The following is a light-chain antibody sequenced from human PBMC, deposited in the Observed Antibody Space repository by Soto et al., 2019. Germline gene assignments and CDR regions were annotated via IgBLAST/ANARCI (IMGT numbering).Light chain of an antibody. CDR3: QQYNNWPRT. Sequence: EIVMTQSPATLSVSPGERATLSCRASQNINTNLVWYQQKPGQAPSLLIYDASTRTTGFPARFSGSGSGTEFTLTISSLQSEDFAVYYCQQYNNWPRTFGQGTKVEIK. J-gene: IGKJ1*01. V-gene: IGKV3-15*01. CDR1: QNINTN. CDR2: DAS.